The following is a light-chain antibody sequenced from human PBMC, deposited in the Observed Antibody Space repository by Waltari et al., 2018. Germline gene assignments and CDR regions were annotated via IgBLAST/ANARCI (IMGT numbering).Light chain of an antibody. V-gene: IGLV1-47*01. CDR1: SPNIGSNY. CDR3: AAWDDSLSGRV. J-gene: IGLJ3*02. CDR2: RNS. Sequence: QSVLTQPPSASGTPGQRVTISCSGSSPNIGSNYVYWYQQLPGTAPKLLIYRNSQRPSGVPARFSGSKSGTSASLAISGLRSEDEADYYCAAWDDSLSGRVFGGGTKLTVL.